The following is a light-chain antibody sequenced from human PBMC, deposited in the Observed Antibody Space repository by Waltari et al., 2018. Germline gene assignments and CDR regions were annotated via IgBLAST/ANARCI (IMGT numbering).Light chain of an antibody. J-gene: IGLJ2*01. Sequence: QAGLTQPPSVSKGLRQTATLTCTGNSNILGNQGAAWLQQHQGHPPKLLSYRNNNRPSGISERFSASRSGNTASLTITGLQPEDEADYYCSALDSSLSAHVVFGGGTKLTVL. CDR2: RNN. CDR1: SNILGNQG. V-gene: IGLV10-54*02. CDR3: SALDSSLSAHVV.